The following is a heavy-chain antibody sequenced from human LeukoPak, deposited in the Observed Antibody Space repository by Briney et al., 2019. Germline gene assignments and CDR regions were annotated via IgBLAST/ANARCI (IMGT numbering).Heavy chain of an antibody. J-gene: IGHJ4*02. CDR3: ARVRPTVTRYYFDY. CDR1: GGSFSGYY. CDR2: VNHSGST. Sequence: PSETLSLTCAVYGGSFSGYYWSWIRQPPGKGLEWIREVNHSGSTNYNPSLKSRVTISVDTSKNQFSLKLSSVTAADTAVYYCARVRPTVTRYYFDYWGQGTLVTVSS. D-gene: IGHD4-17*01. V-gene: IGHV4-34*01.